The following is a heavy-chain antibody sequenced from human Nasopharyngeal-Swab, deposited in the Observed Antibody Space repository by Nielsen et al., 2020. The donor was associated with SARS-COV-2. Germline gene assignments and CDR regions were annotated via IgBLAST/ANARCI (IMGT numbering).Heavy chain of an antibody. V-gene: IGHV3-53*01. J-gene: IGHJ4*02. CDR3: ARDPRGDGYSFFDY. D-gene: IGHD5-24*01. Sequence: WIRQPPGKGLEWVSVIYGGGTTEYADSVRGRFTISGDRSGNTLYLQMNSLRADDTAIYYCARDPRGDGYSFFDYWGQGTEVTVSS. CDR2: IYGGGTT.